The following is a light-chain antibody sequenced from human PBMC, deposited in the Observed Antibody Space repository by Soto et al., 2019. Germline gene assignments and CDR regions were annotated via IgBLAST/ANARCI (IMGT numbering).Light chain of an antibody. Sequence: DIVMTQSPDSLAVSLGERATINCKSSQSVLFTSNNKNYFGWYQQKPGQPPKLLLYWASTRASGVPDRFSGSGSGTDFTLTISSLQAEDVAVYYCQQYYDPPWTFGQGTKVEIK. CDR1: QSVLFTSNNKNY. CDR2: WAS. V-gene: IGKV4-1*01. CDR3: QQYYDPPWT. J-gene: IGKJ1*01.